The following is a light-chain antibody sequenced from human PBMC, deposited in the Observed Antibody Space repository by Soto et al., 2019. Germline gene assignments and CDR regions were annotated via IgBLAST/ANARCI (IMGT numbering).Light chain of an antibody. CDR2: VAS. V-gene: IGKV1-9*01. Sequence: IQMPQSPSTLSESVGDTVTVTCRASQAISSHLAWYQQKPGKAPKLLVYVASTLQSGVPSRFSGSGSGTDFSLSINSLQPEDFATYYCQQLNSYRLTFGGGTKVDIK. CDR3: QQLNSYRLT. J-gene: IGKJ4*01. CDR1: QAISSH.